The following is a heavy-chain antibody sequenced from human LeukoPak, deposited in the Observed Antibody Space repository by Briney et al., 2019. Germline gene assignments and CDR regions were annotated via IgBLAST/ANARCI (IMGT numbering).Heavy chain of an antibody. CDR3: ARAYYYYDKGWYFQH. Sequence: PSETLSLTCTVSGGSISRGDYYWSWIRQPPGKGLEWIGYIYYSGSTYYNPSLKSRVTISVDTSKNQFSLKLSSVTAADTAVYYCARAYYYYDKGWYFQHWGQGTLVTVSS. CDR1: GGSISRGDYY. J-gene: IGHJ1*01. V-gene: IGHV4-30-4*08. D-gene: IGHD3-22*01. CDR2: IYYSGST.